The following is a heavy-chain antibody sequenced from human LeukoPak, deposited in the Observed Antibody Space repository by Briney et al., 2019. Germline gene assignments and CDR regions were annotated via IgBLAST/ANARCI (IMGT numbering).Heavy chain of an antibody. CDR2: INHSGST. V-gene: IGHV4-34*01. J-gene: IGHJ5*02. CDR1: GGSFSGYY. Sequence: PSETLSPTVAAHGGSFSGYYWAGFRQPPGKGRGGIGEINHSGSTNYNPSLRSGATISIDTSKNQFSLKLSTVTAADTAVYYCARGRRIAAHREFDPWGQGTLVTASS. CDR3: ARGRRIAAHREFDP. D-gene: IGHD6-6*01.